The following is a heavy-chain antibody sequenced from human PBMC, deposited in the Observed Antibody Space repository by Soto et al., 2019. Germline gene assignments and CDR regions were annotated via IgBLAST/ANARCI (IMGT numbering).Heavy chain of an antibody. Sequence: GGSLRLSCAASGFTFSSYGMHWVRQAPGKGLEWVAVIWYDGSNKYYADSVKGRFTISRDNSKNTLHLQMNSLRAEDTAVYYCARDYDSSGYPRYYFDYWGQGTLVTVSS. CDR1: GFTFSSYG. D-gene: IGHD3-22*01. V-gene: IGHV3-33*01. CDR2: IWYDGSNK. J-gene: IGHJ4*02. CDR3: ARDYDSSGYPRYYFDY.